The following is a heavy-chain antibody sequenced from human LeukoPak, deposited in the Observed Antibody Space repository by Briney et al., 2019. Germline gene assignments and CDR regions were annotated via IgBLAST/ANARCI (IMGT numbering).Heavy chain of an antibody. V-gene: IGHV4-30-4*08. CDR3: ARAGVVPAAINRAFDI. CDR2: IYHNGDT. D-gene: IGHD2-2*02. J-gene: IGHJ3*02. Sequence: PSETLSLTCIVSVGSIISGDYYWTWIRQPPGKCLEWIGYIYHNGDTYYNPSLRSRISISVDTSKNQFSLKLSSVTAADTAVYYCARAGVVPAAINRAFDIWGQGSLVTVSS. CDR1: VGSIISGDYY.